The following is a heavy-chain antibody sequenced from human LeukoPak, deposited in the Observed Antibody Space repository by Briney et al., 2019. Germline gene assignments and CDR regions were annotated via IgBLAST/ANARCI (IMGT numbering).Heavy chain of an antibody. D-gene: IGHD3-10*01. CDR1: GITLSNYG. CDR2: ISDSGRST. J-gene: IGHJ4*02. CDR3: AKRGVVIRVILVGFHKEAYYFDS. Sequence: GGSLRLSCAVSGITLSNYGMSWVRQAPGKGLEWVAGISDSGRSTNYADSVKGRFTISRDNPKNTLYLQLNSLGAEDTAVYFCAKRGVVIRVILVGFHKEAYYFDSRGQGALVTVSS. V-gene: IGHV3-23*01.